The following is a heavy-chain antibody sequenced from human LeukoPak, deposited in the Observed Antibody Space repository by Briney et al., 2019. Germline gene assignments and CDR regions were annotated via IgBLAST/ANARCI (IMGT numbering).Heavy chain of an antibody. CDR1: GYTFTGYY. CDR3: ARDRYGSGSYFQD. V-gene: IGHV1-2*02. D-gene: IGHD3-10*01. J-gene: IGHJ1*01. Sequence: ASVKVSCKASGYTFTGYYMHGVRQAPGQGLEWMGSINPNSGGTNYAQKFQGRVTMTRHTSITTAYMELSRLRSDDTAVYYCARDRYGSGSYFQDWGQGTLVTVSS. CDR2: INPNSGGT.